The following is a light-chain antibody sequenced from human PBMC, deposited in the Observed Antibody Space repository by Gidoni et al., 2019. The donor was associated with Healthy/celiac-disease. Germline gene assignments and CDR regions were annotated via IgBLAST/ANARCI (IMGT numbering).Light chain of an antibody. Sequence: IVLTQSPATLSLSPGERATLSCRASQSVSSYLAWYQQKPGQAHRRLIYDTSNRATGIPARFSGSGSGTDFTLNISRLEPEDFAVYYCQQRSNWLTFGGGTKVEIK. J-gene: IGKJ4*01. CDR2: DTS. CDR3: QQRSNWLT. CDR1: QSVSSY. V-gene: IGKV3-11*01.